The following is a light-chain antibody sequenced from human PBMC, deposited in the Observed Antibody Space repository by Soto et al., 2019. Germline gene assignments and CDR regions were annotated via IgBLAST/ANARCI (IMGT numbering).Light chain of an antibody. V-gene: IGKV3-11*01. Sequence: EIVLTQSPATLSLSPGERATLSCRASQSVSSYLAWYQQKPGQAPRLLIYDASNRATGIPARFSGSGSGTDFTLTISSLGPEDFAGYYCQQRSNWPPGTFGGGTKVEIK. CDR2: DAS. CDR3: QQRSNWPPGT. J-gene: IGKJ4*01. CDR1: QSVSSY.